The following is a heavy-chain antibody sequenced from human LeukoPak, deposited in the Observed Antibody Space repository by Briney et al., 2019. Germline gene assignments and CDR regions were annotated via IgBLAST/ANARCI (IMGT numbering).Heavy chain of an antibody. CDR3: ALRVGCSGGSCYSADAFDI. CDR2: IYYIGST. V-gene: IGHV4-39*01. CDR1: GGSISSSSYY. D-gene: IGHD2-15*01. Sequence: SETLSLTCTVSGGSISSSSYYWGWIRQPPRKGLEGIGRIYYIGSTYYNPSLKRRGTIAVDASKNQFSLQLSSVTAADTAVYSCALRVGCSGGSCYSADAFDIWGQGTMVTVSS. J-gene: IGHJ3*02.